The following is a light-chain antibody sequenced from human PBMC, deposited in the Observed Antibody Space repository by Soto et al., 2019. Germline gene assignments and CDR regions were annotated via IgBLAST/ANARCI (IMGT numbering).Light chain of an antibody. Sequence: ETVMTQFPATLSVSPGERATLSCRASQSVNSNLAWYQQKLGQAPRVLIYGASTRATGIPARFSGSGSGTEFTLTISSLQSEDFAVYYCQQYNNWPPWTFGQGTKVDI. CDR1: QSVNSN. V-gene: IGKV3-15*01. CDR2: GAS. CDR3: QQYNNWPPWT. J-gene: IGKJ1*01.